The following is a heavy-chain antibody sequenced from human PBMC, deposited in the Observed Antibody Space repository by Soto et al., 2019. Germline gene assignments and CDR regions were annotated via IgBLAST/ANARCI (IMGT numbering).Heavy chain of an antibody. CDR2: INHSGST. J-gene: IGHJ5*02. Sequence: QVQLQQWGAGLLKPSETLSLTCAVYGGSFSGYYWSWIRQPPGKGLEWIGEINHSGSTNYNPSLKSRVTISVDTSKNQCSLKLSSVTAADTAVYYWPRGRKHIVVVTATNWFDPWGQGTLVTVSS. V-gene: IGHV4-34*01. CDR1: GGSFSGYY. CDR3: PRGRKHIVVVTATNWFDP. D-gene: IGHD2-21*02.